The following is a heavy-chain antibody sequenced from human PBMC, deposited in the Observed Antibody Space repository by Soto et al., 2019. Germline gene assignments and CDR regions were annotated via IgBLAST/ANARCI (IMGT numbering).Heavy chain of an antibody. Sequence: GASVKVSCKAPAVTFTSYFMHWVRQAPGHGLEWIGVINPNGGRTSYAQKFQGRVTMTRDTSTSTVYMELSSLRSEDTAVYYCATRDPGHYWGQGTLVTVSS. J-gene: IGHJ4*02. V-gene: IGHV1-46*01. CDR1: AVTFTSYF. CDR2: INPNGGRT. CDR3: ATRDPGHY.